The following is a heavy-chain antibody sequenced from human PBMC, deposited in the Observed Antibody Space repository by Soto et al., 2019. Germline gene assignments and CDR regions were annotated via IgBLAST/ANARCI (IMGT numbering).Heavy chain of an antibody. CDR2: ISSSGTI. CDR3: ARGGHSSSWYIGSDYYYYGMDV. Sequence: SETLSLTCSVSGGSIRDYFWTWIRQPPGRGLEWIGYISSSGTISYNSSLKSRVTISLDTSRNHFSLKLSSVTAEDTAVYYCARGGHSSSWYIGSDYYYYGMDVWGQGTTVTVSS. CDR1: GGSIRDYF. D-gene: IGHD6-13*01. V-gene: IGHV4-59*01. J-gene: IGHJ6*02.